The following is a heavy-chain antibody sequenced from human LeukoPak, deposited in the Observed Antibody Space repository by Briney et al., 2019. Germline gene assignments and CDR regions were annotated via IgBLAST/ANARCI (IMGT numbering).Heavy chain of an antibody. CDR3: ARGGGSYYNFDY. V-gene: IGHV4-30-2*01. D-gene: IGHD1-26*01. J-gene: IGHJ4*02. CDR1: GGSISSGGYY. Sequence: SETLSLTCTVSGGSISSGGYYWSWIRQPPGKGLEWIGYIYHSGSTYYNPSLKSRVTILVDRSKNQFSLKLSSVTAADTAVYYCARGGGSYYNFDYWGQGTLVTVSS. CDR2: IYHSGST.